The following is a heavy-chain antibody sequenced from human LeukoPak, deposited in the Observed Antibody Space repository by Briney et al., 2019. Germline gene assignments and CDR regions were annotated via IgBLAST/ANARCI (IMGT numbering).Heavy chain of an antibody. D-gene: IGHD2-21*02. CDR3: AKDYCGGDCYPFDY. CDR1: GFTFSSYA. J-gene: IGHJ4*02. Sequence: PGGSLRLSCAASGFTFSSYAMSWVRQAPGKGLEWVSAISGSGGSTYYADSVKGRFTISRDNSRNTLYLQMNSLRAEDTAVYYCAKDYCGGDCYPFDYWGQGTLVTVSS. V-gene: IGHV3-23*01. CDR2: ISGSGGST.